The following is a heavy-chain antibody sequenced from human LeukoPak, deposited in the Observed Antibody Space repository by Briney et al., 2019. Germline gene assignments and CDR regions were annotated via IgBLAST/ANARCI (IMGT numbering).Heavy chain of an antibody. D-gene: IGHD2-15*01. CDR3: AKGQRPIVVVVAATPESFDY. CDR1: GFTFSSYA. J-gene: IGHJ4*02. CDR2: ISGSGGST. Sequence: GGSLRLSCAASGFTFSSYAMSWVRQAPGEGLEWVSAISGSGGSTYYADSVKGRFTISRDNSKNTLYLQMNSLRAEDTAVYYCAKGQRPIVVVVAATPESFDYWGQGTLVTVSS. V-gene: IGHV3-23*01.